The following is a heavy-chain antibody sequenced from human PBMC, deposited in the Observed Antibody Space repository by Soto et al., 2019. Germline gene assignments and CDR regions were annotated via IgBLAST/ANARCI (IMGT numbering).Heavy chain of an antibody. D-gene: IGHD5-18*01. CDR2: ISYDGSNK. V-gene: IGHV3-30*18. J-gene: IGHJ6*02. CDR3: AKDYRLWTQIWSTHYYYGMDV. Sequence: QVQLVESGGGVVQPGRSLRLSCAASGFTFSSYGMHWVRQAPGKGLEWVAVISYDGSNKYYADSVKGRFTISRDNSKNTLYLQMNSLRAEDTAVYYCAKDYRLWTQIWSTHYYYGMDVWGQGTTVTVSS. CDR1: GFTFSSYG.